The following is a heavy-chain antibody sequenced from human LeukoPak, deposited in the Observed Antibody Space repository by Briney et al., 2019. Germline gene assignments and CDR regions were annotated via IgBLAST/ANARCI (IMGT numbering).Heavy chain of an antibody. D-gene: IGHD6-6*01. J-gene: IGHJ4*02. CDR1: GGSISSHY. V-gene: IGHV4-59*11. CDR3: ARYPPVIAARQDDY. CDR2: IYYSGST. Sequence: SETLSLTCTVSGGSISSHYWSWIRQPPGKGLEWIGYIYYSGSTYYNPSLKSRVTISVDTSKNQFSLKLSSVTAADTAVYRCARYPPVIAARQDDYWGQGTLVTVSS.